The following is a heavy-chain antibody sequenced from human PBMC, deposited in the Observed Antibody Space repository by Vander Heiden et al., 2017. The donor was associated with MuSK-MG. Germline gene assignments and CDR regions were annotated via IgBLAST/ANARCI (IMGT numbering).Heavy chain of an antibody. CDR2: IVYTGTA. CDR1: GGAISGGGYH. CDR3: ARHRREDDVVKGFCPGAFDV. D-gene: IGHD3-9*01. J-gene: IGHJ3*01. V-gene: IGHV4-39*02. Sequence: QLQMQESGPGLVKASETLSLTCAVSGGAISGGGYHLGWLRQSPGKGLEGIGSIVYTGTANYNPSLQSRVTISVGAAKNDVSLSLKSLTASDTAVYYCARHRREDDVVKGFCPGAFDVWGQGTRGSVAS.